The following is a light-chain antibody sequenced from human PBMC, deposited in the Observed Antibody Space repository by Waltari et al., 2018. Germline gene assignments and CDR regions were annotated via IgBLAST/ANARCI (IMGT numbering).Light chain of an antibody. CDR3: QQYYSSPLT. J-gene: IGKJ4*01. Sequence: EIVLTQSPGTVSLSPGERATRSCRASQTVSDNYLAWYQQTPGQAPRLLIYGTSTRATGIPERFSGRGYGTDFTLTISRLEPEDSAVYFCQQYYSSPLTFGGGTKVEIK. V-gene: IGKV3-20*01. CDR2: GTS. CDR1: QTVSDNY.